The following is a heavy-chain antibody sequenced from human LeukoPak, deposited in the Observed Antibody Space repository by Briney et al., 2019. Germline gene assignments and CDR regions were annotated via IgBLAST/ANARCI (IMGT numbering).Heavy chain of an antibody. CDR2: IYHSGST. J-gene: IGHJ4*02. CDR3: ARHLQWIPDFDF. D-gene: IGHD5-18*01. CDR1: GGSISSYY. Sequence: SETLSLTCTVSGGSISSYYWSWIRQPPGKGLEWIGSIYHSGSTYYNPSLKSRVTISVDTSKNQFSLKLSSVTAADTAVYYCARHLQWIPDFDFWGQGALVTVSS. V-gene: IGHV4-59*08.